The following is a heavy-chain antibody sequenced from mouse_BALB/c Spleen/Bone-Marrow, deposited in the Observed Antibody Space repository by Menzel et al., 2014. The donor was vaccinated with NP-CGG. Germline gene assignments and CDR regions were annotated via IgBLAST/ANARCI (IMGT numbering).Heavy chain of an antibody. CDR2: IYPSDSYT. CDR3: TRQYGNYYAMDY. V-gene: IGHV1S126*01. J-gene: IGHJ4*01. CDR1: GYTFTSYW. Sequence: VQRVESGAELVRPGASVKVSCKASGYTFTSYWINWVKQRPGQSLEWIGNIYPSDSYTNYNQNFKDKATLTVDKSSSTAYMQLSSPTSEDSAVYYCTRQYGNYYAMDYWGQGTSVTSPQ. D-gene: IGHD2-10*02.